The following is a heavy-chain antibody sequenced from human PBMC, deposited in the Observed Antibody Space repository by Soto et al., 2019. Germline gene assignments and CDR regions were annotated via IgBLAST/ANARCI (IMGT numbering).Heavy chain of an antibody. Sequence: QVQLVESGGGVVQPGRSLRLSCAASGFTFSSYGMHWVRQAPGKGLEWVAVIWYDGSNKYYADSVKGRFTISRDNSKNTLYLQMNSLRADDTAVYYCARAPPGYYYDSSGYLEVPDYWGQGTLVTVSS. CDR1: GFTFSSYG. V-gene: IGHV3-33*01. CDR2: IWYDGSNK. D-gene: IGHD3-22*01. CDR3: ARAPPGYYYDSSGYLEVPDY. J-gene: IGHJ4*02.